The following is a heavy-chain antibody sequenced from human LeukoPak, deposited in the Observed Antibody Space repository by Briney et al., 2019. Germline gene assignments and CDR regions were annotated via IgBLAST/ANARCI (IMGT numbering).Heavy chain of an antibody. D-gene: IGHD2-15*01. J-gene: IGHJ4*02. V-gene: IGHV3-23*01. CDR1: GFSFSTYA. Sequence: GGSLRLSFAPSGFSFSTYAMSWVRQAPGKGLEWVSGICGNDGKTYYADSVKGRFTISRDNSKNTLHLQMNSLRAEDTALYYCAKDTGGSCYSAIAYWGQGALVTVST. CDR2: ICGNDGKT. CDR3: AKDTGGSCYSAIAY.